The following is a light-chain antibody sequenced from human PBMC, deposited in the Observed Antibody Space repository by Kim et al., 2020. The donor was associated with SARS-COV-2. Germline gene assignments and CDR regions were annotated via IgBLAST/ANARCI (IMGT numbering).Light chain of an antibody. Sequence: APGKAARMAWGGNNIGRKSMHWCQHKPGQAPVLVIYYVSDRPPGVSERFSASNSGNTATLAISSVEPGDEADYYCQVWENTLRTFGGGTQLTVL. J-gene: IGLJ2*01. CDR1: NIGRKS. CDR3: QVWENTLRT. CDR2: YVS. V-gene: IGLV3-21*01.